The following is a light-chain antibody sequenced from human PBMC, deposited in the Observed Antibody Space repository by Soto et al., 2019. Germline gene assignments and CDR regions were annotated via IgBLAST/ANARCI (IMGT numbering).Light chain of an antibody. CDR3: QQYGRSPFT. CDR1: QSVSSNN. Sequence: EIVLTQSPGTLSLSPGERATLSCRASQSVSSNNLAWYQQRPGQAPRVVIYGASTRATGIPERFSGSGSGTDFTLTISRLEPEDFAVYYCQQYGRSPFTFGGGTKVDI. J-gene: IGKJ4*01. CDR2: GAS. V-gene: IGKV3-20*01.